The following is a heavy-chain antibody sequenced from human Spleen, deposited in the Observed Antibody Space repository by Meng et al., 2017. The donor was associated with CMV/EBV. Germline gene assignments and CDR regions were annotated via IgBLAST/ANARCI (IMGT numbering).Heavy chain of an antibody. D-gene: IGHD5-12*01. Sequence: SETLSLTCAVYGGSFSGYYWSWIRQPPGKGLEWIGEINHSGSTNYNPSLKSRVTISVDTSKNQFSLKLSSVTAADTAVYYCARGRVATSRYWGQGTLVTVSS. CDR1: GGSFSGYY. V-gene: IGHV4-34*01. CDR3: ARGRVATSRY. CDR2: INHSGST. J-gene: IGHJ4*02.